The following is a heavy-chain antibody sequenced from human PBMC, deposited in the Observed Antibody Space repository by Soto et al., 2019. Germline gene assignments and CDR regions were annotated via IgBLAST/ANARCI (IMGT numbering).Heavy chain of an antibody. CDR2: VNIYEGST. J-gene: IGHJ4*02. D-gene: IGHD5-18*01. Sequence: QVQLVQSGAEVMKPGASVKVSCKASGYSFTSYGITWVRQAPGQGLEWMGRVNIYEGSTNYAQKVKGRVTMTTDTSTSTVYLEVRSLRSDDTAMYYCARERGGYADGDYWGQGTLVTVSS. CDR3: ARERGGYADGDY. CDR1: GYSFTSYG. V-gene: IGHV1-18*01.